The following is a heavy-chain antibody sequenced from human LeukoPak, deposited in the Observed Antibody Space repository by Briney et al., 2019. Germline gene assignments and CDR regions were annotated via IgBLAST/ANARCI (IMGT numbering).Heavy chain of an antibody. CDR3: ARRAPSHDFDD. J-gene: IGHJ4*02. CDR1: GYSISSGYY. CDR2: IYHSGST. Sequence: SETLSLTCTVSGYSISSGYYWGWIRQPPGKGLEWIGSIYHSGSTYYNPSLKSRVTISVDTSKNQFSLKLSSVTAADTAVYYCARRAPSHDFDDWGQGTLVTVSS. V-gene: IGHV4-38-2*02.